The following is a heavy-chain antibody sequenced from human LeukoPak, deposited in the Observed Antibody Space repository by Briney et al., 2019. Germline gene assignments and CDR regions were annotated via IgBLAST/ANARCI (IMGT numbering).Heavy chain of an antibody. CDR2: ISTWDGDT. J-gene: IGHJ6*02. Sequence: ASVKVSCKASGYTFTSYGVSWVRQAPGQGLEWMGWISTWDGDTNYAQNFQGRVTLTTDTSTTTAYMEVTSLRSDDTAVYYCARVLLGMDVWGQGTTVTVSS. CDR3: ARVLLGMDV. V-gene: IGHV1-18*01. CDR1: GYTFTSYG. D-gene: IGHD1-26*01.